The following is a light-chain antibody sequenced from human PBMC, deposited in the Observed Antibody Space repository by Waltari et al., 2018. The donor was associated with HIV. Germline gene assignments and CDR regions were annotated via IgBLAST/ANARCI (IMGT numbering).Light chain of an antibody. CDR3: SSYAGSNNLL. V-gene: IGLV2-8*01. Sequence: QSALTQPPSASGSPGPSVTISCTGPSSDVGSYNSVSWYQQHPGKAPRLIIYDVSQRPSGVPDRFSGSKSGNTASLTVSGLQAEDEADYYCSSYAGSNNLLFGGGTKLTVL. CDR2: DVS. J-gene: IGLJ2*01. CDR1: SSDVGSYNS.